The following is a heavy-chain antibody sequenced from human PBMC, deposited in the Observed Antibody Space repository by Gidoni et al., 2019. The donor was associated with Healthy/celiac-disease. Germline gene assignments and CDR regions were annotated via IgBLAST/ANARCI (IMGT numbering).Heavy chain of an antibody. CDR2: INANSGGT. D-gene: IGHD6-6*01. Sequence: QVQLVQPGAEVEKPGASVKVSCKASGYTFTGYYRHWVRQAPGQGLEWMGWINANSGGTNYAQKFQGRGTMTRDTSISTAYMELSRLRSDDTAVYYCASLDYHSSSSEKIRWFDPWGQGTLVTVSS. V-gene: IGHV1-2*02. CDR3: ASLDYHSSSSEKIRWFDP. J-gene: IGHJ5*02. CDR1: GYTFTGYY.